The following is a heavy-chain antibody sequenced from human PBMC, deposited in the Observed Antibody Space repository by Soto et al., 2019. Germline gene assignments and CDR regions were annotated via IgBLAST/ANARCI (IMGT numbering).Heavy chain of an antibody. V-gene: IGHV4-31*03. CDR2: MYYSGIT. J-gene: IGHJ5*02. CDR1: SGSMSSAGYC. Sequence: SGPLSLTCTVSSGSMSSAGYCWSWIRQHPGRGLEWIGYMYYSGITYYNPSLLSRVTMSVDMSKNQFSLKLFSVTAADTAVYYCARGAILKRVGNWLDTWGQGTLVTVSS. D-gene: IGHD1-26*01. CDR3: ARGAILKRVGNWLDT.